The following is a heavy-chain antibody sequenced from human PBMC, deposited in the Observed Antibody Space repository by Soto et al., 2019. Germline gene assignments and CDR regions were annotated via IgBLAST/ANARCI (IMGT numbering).Heavy chain of an antibody. Sequence: QLQLQESGPGLVKPSETLSLTCTVSGDSMTSSSYYWGWIRQPPGKGLEWIGSIYYSERTSYNSGSTYYSPSLKSRVTISGDTSKSQFSLKLSSVTAADTAVYYCARHTRNQFDPWGRGTLVTVSS. V-gene: IGHV4-39*01. CDR1: GDSMTSSSYY. CDR3: ARHTRNQFDP. J-gene: IGHJ5*02. CDR2: IYYSERTSYNSGST.